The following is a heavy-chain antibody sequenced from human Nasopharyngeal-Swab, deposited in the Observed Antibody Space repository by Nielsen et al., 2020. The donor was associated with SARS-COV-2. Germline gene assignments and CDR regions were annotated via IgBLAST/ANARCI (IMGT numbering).Heavy chain of an antibody. D-gene: IGHD3-10*01. CDR1: GFTFSDYY. CDR3: ATDGDQYYYGSGSYGY. J-gene: IGHJ4*02. Sequence: GGSLRLSCAASGFTFSDYYMSWIRRAPGKGLEWVSHISSSGSTISYTDSVEGRFTISRDNAKNSLYLQLNSLRAEDTAVYYCATDGDQYYYGSGSYGYWGQGTPVTVSS. CDR2: ISSSGSTI. V-gene: IGHV3-11*04.